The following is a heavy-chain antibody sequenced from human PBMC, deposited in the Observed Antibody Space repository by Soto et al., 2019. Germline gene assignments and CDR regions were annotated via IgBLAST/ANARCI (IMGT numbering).Heavy chain of an antibody. D-gene: IGHD2-15*01. CDR1: GFTFSSYA. CDR2: ISSNGGST. CDR3: ARGGGYFDL. Sequence: EVPLVESGGGLVQPGGSLRLSCAASGFTFSSYAMHWVRQAPGKGLEYVSTISSNGGSTYYANSVKGRFTISRDNSKNTLYLQMGSLRVEDMAVYYCARGGGYFDLWGRGTLVTVSS. J-gene: IGHJ2*01. V-gene: IGHV3-64*01.